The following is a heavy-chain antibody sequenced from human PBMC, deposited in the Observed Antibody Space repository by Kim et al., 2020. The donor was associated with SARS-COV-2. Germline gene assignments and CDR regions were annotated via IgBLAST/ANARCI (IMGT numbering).Heavy chain of an antibody. CDR3: AREERITMIVVVITSAFDI. D-gene: IGHD3-22*01. CDR2: ISSSGSTI. V-gene: IGHV3-48*03. CDR1: GFTFSSYE. J-gene: IGHJ3*02. Sequence: VGSLRLSCAASGFTFSSYEMNWVRQAPGKGLEWVSYISSSGSTIFYADSVKGRFTISRDNAKNSLYLQMNSLRAEDTAVYYCAREERITMIVVVITSAFDIWGQGTMVTVSS.